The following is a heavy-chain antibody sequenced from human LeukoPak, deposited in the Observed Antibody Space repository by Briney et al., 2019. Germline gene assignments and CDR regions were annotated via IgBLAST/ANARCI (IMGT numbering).Heavy chain of an antibody. V-gene: IGHV4-59*12. J-gene: IGHJ5*02. Sequence: SETLSLTCTAPGGSISSYYWSWIRQTPGKGLEWIGYIYYSGSRNYNPYIKRRVTISVEKSKNKISLKLSSVTAADTAVYYCARVYGDSRWFDPWGQGTLLTVSS. CDR3: ARVYGDSRWFDP. CDR2: IYYSGSR. D-gene: IGHD4-17*01. CDR1: GGSISSYY.